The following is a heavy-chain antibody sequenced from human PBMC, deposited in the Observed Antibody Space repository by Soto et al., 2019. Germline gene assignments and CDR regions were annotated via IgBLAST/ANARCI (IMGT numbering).Heavy chain of an antibody. V-gene: IGHV3-23*01. CDR1: GFIFSSYA. CDR2: ISGSGGST. CDR3: AKTEEVRLITMIVVKKHTPFDY. D-gene: IGHD3-22*01. J-gene: IGHJ4*02. Sequence: GGSLRLSCAASGFIFSSYAMSWVRQAPGKGLEWVSAISGSGGSTYYADSVKGRFTISRDNSKNTLYLQMNSLRAEDTAVYYCAKTEEVRLITMIVVKKHTPFDYWGQGTLVTVSS.